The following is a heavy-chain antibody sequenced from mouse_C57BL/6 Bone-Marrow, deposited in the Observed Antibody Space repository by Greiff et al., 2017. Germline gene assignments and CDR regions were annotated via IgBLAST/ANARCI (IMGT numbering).Heavy chain of an antibody. Sequence: EVKLMESGGGLVQPKGSLKLSCAASGFSFNTYAMNWVRQAPGKGLEWVARLRSKSNNYATYYADSVKDRFTISRDDSESMLYLQMNNLKTEDTAMYYCVRHTYDGYDYAMDYWGQGTSVTVSS. CDR2: LRSKSNNYAT. CDR1: GFSFNTYA. CDR3: VRHTYDGYDYAMDY. D-gene: IGHD2-3*01. V-gene: IGHV10-1*01. J-gene: IGHJ4*01.